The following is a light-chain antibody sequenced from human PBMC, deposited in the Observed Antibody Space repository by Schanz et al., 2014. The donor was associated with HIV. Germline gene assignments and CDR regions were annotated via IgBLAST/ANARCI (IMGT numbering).Light chain of an antibody. J-gene: IGLJ3*02. CDR3: AVWDDSLSGWV. CDR1: TSNIGSNT. V-gene: IGLV1-44*01. CDR2: TNN. Sequence: QSVLTQSPSASGTPGQRVTISCSGSTSNIGSNTVNWYQHFPGAAPKLLVYTNNQRSSGVPDRISGSKSGTSASLAISGLQSDDEADYYCAVWDDSLSGWVFGGGTKLTVL.